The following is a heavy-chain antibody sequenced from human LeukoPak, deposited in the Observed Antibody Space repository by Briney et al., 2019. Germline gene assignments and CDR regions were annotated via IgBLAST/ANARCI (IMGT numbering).Heavy chain of an antibody. D-gene: IGHD1-26*01. CDR2: INPNSGGT. J-gene: IGHJ1*01. CDR3: ARDHSGSAAKGQH. Sequence: ASVKVSCKASGYTFTGYYMHWVRQAPGQGLEWMGWINPNSGGTNYAQKFQGRVTMTRDTSISTAYMELSRLRSDDTAVYYCARDHSGSAAKGQHWGQGTLVTVSS. V-gene: IGHV1-2*02. CDR1: GYTFTGYY.